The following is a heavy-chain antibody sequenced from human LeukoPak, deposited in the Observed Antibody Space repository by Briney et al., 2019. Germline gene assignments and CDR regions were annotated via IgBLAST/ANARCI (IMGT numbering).Heavy chain of an antibody. CDR1: GFTFSSYA. Sequence: GGSLRLSCAASGFTFSSYAMHWVRQAPGKGLEWVAVISYDGSNKYYADSVKGRFTISRDNSKNTVYLQMNSLRDEDTAVYYCAKEGSFYYDSSGYYAWDHWGQGTLVTVSS. D-gene: IGHD3-22*01. CDR3: AKEGSFYYDSSGYYAWDH. CDR2: ISYDGSNK. J-gene: IGHJ4*02. V-gene: IGHV3-30-3*01.